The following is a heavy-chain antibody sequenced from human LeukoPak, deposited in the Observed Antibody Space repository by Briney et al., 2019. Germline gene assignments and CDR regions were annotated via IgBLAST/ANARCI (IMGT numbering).Heavy chain of an antibody. J-gene: IGHJ2*01. CDR2: IYPGDSDT. V-gene: IGHV5-51*01. Sequence: GESLKISCKGSGYSFTTYWIGWVRQMPGKGLEWMGIIYPGDSDTRYSPSFQGQVTISADKSTSTAYLQWSSLKASDTAMYYCTRSSPRSSVYVHWYFDLWGRGTLVTVSS. D-gene: IGHD3-22*01. CDR1: GYSFTTYW. CDR3: TRSSPRSSVYVHWYFDL.